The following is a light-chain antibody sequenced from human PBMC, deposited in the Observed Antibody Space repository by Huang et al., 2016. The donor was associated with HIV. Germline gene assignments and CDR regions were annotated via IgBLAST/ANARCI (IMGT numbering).Light chain of an antibody. CDR1: QNINTY. Sequence: EIVLTQSPVTLSMSPGQRATLSCRASQNINTYLAWYQQKPGQAPRLLIYDASNRATGIPARFSGGGSGTDFTLTISSLEPEDVVVYFCQQRTSWPLTFGGGT. V-gene: IGKV3-11*01. J-gene: IGKJ4*01. CDR3: QQRTSWPLT. CDR2: DAS.